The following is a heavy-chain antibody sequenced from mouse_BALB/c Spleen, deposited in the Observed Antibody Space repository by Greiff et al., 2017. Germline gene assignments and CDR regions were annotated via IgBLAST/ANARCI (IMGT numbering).Heavy chain of an antibody. CDR1: GFNIKDTY. D-gene: IGHD1-1*01. CDR2: IDPANGNT. J-gene: IGHJ4*01. V-gene: IGHV14-3*02. CDR3: ASYGSSFYAMDY. Sequence: VQLQQSGAELVKPGASVKLSCTASGFNIKDTYMHWVKQRPEQGLEWIGRIDPANGNTKSDPKFQGKATITADTSSNTAYLQLSSLTSEDTAVYYCASYGSSFYAMDYWGQGTSVTVSS.